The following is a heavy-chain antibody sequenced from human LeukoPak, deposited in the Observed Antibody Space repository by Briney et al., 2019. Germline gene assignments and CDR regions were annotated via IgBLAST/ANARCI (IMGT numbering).Heavy chain of an antibody. J-gene: IGHJ1*01. V-gene: IGHV4-59*01. D-gene: IGHD2-15*01. CDR2: IYNSGGT. CDR1: GGSISSYY. Sequence: SETLSLTCTVSGGSISSYYWSWIRQPPGKGLEWIGYIYNSGGTNYNPSLKSRVPISVDTSKHQFSLKLNSVTAADTAVYYCARDSSLYCSGGSCYQYFQHWGQGTLVTVSS. CDR3: ARDSSLYCSGGSCYQYFQH.